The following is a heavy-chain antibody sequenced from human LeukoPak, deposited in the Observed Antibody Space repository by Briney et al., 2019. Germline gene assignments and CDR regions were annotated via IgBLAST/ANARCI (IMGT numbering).Heavy chain of an antibody. V-gene: IGHV1-18*04. Sequence: ASVKVSCKASGYTFTGYYMHWVRQAPGQGLEWMGWMSAYNGNTNYAQKLQGRVTMTTDTSTSTAYMELRSLRSDDTAVYYCARVYYDSSGYLVYYYYYMDVWGKGTTVTISS. CDR2: MSAYNGNT. CDR1: GYTFTGYY. J-gene: IGHJ6*03. D-gene: IGHD3-22*01. CDR3: ARVYYDSSGYLVYYYYYMDV.